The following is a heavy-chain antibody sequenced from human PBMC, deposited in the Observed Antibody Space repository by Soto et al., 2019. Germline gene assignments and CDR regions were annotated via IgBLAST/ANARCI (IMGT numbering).Heavy chain of an antibody. CDR1: GFSLSTGGVG. CDR2: IYWDDVK. CDR3: ARKGSGDYALDY. J-gene: IGHJ4*02. D-gene: IGHD4-17*01. Sequence: QITLKESGPTLVKPTQTLTLTCTLSGFSLSTGGVGVGWIRRSPGKALEWLAVIYWDDVKHYSPSLERRLTITKDTSESEVVLTMTNMDPVDTATYYCARKGSGDYALDYWGQGILVTVSS. V-gene: IGHV2-5*02.